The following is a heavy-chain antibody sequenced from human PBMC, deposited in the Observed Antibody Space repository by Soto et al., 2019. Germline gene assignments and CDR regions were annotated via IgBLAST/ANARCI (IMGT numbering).Heavy chain of an antibody. CDR3: ASSSLYVMDV. J-gene: IGHJ6*02. V-gene: IGHV4-4*02. CDR1: GVSISSSNW. Sequence: PSESLSLTCAVSGVSISSSNWWSWVRQPPGKGLEWNGEIYHSRSSNYNPSLNSRVTISIDTSKNQFSLKVGSVTAADTAVYYCASSSLYVMDVWGQGTTVTVSS. CDR2: IYHSRSS.